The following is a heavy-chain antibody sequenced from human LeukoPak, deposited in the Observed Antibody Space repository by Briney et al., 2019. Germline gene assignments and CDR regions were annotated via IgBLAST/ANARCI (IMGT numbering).Heavy chain of an antibody. CDR3: ARPHNVVVPAAILDHDAFDI. Sequence: GGSLRLSCAASGFTFSSYWMSWVRQAPGKGLEWVANIKQDGSEKYYVDSVKGRFTISRDNAKNSLYLQMNSLRAEDTAVYFCARPHNVVVPAAILDHDAFDIWGQGTMVTVSS. V-gene: IGHV3-7*01. CDR2: IKQDGSEK. CDR1: GFTFSSYW. D-gene: IGHD2-2*01. J-gene: IGHJ3*02.